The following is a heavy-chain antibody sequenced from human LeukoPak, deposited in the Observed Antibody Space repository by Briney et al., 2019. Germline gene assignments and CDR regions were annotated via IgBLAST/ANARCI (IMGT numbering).Heavy chain of an antibody. CDR2: IRSKANSHAT. J-gene: IGHJ4*02. V-gene: IGHV3-73*01. CDR1: GFTFSGSA. D-gene: IGHD5-12*01. Sequence: GGSLRLSCAASGFTFSGSAMHWVRQASGKGLEWVGRIRSKANSHATAYAASVKGRFTISRDDSKNTAYLQMNSLKTEDTAVYYCTRHGYSGCDVDYWGQGTLVTVSS. CDR3: TRHGYSGCDVDY.